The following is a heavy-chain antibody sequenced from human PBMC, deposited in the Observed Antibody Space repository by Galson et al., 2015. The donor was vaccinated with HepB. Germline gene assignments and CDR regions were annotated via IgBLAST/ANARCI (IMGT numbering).Heavy chain of an antibody. CDR2: INSDGSST. Sequence: SLRLSCAASGFTFSSYWMHWVRQAPGKGLVWVSRINSDGSSTSYADSVKGRFTISRDNAKNTLYLQMNSLRAEDTAVYYCARSSGWVYYFDYWGQGTTVTVSS. CDR3: ARSSGWVYYFDY. J-gene: IGHJ4*02. CDR1: GFTFSSYW. D-gene: IGHD6-19*01. V-gene: IGHV3-74*01.